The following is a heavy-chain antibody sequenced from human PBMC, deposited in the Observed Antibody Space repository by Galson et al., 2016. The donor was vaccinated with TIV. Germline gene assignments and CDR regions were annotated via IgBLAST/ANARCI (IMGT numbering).Heavy chain of an antibody. J-gene: IGHJ6*02. Sequence: SLRLSCAASGFNFDDYGMHWVRQTPGRGLEWVSGISSNSVSRGYADSVKGRFTIFRDNAKKSLYVQMNSLRSEDTAVYYCAKARGYSYGPPQDYYYGMDVWGQGTTVSVS. CDR3: AKARGYSYGPPQDYYYGMDV. V-gene: IGHV3-9*01. CDR1: GFNFDDYG. D-gene: IGHD5-18*01. CDR2: ISSNSVSR.